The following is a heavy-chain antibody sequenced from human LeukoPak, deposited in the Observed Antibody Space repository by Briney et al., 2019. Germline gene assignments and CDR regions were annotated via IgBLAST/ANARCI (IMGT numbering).Heavy chain of an antibody. CDR3: TIQCRGSSCRLTDV. V-gene: IGHV3-23*01. CDR1: GFTFSSYA. D-gene: IGHD2-15*01. CDR2: ISESGANT. Sequence: GGSLRLSCAASGFTFSSYAMSWVRQAPGKGLEWVSTISESGANTHYAASVKGRFTTSRDHSKNTLYVKMNSLRVEDTAIYYCTIQCRGSSCRLTDVWGQGTTVTVSS. J-gene: IGHJ6*02.